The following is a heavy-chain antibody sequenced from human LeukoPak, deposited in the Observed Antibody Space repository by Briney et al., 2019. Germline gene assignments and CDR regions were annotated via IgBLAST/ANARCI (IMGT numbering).Heavy chain of an antibody. CDR2: IDYSGST. CDR1: GVSISSYY. V-gene: IGHV4-59*01. CDR3: ARDQAGYYCMDV. J-gene: IGHJ6*03. Sequence: SETLSLTCTVSGVSISSYYLSWVRQPPAKGLEGIGDIDYSGSTNYNPSLRSRVTMSVDTSKNQFSLKFTPVTAADTAVYYCARDQAGYYCMDVWGKGTTATVSS.